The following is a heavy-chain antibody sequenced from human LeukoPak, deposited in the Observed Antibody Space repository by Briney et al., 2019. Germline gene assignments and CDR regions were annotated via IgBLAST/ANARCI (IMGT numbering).Heavy chain of an antibody. Sequence: GGSLRLSCAASGFTFSSYGMHWVRQAPGKGLEWVSSVSSSSSHIYYADSVKGRFTISRDNARNSLYLQMNSLRAEDTAVYYCARDSRERVGPTTGDFDYWGQGTLVTVSS. CDR2: VSSSSSHI. CDR3: ARDSRERVGPTTGDFDY. V-gene: IGHV3-21*01. D-gene: IGHD1-26*01. CDR1: GFTFSSYG. J-gene: IGHJ4*02.